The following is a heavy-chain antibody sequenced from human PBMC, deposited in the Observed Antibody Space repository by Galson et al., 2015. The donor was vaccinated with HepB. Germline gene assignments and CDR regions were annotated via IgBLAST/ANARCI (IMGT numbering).Heavy chain of an antibody. D-gene: IGHD5-24*01. V-gene: IGHV1-18*04. CDR3: ARKNDYNEFDY. J-gene: IGHJ4*02. CDR1: GYFFTGYA. CDR2: VSTYSGFT. Sequence: SVKVSCKASGYFFTGYAISWVRQAPGQGLEWIGWVSTYSGFTDYAQKFQGRVTMTTDTATSTGYMELRSLRSDDTAMYYCARKNDYNEFDYWGQGIQVTVSS.